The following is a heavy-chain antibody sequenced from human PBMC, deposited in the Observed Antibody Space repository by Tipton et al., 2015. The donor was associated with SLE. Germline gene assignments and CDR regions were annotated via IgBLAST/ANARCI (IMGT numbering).Heavy chain of an antibody. CDR2: IWYDGSNK. J-gene: IGHJ4*02. V-gene: IGHV3-33*01. Sequence: SLRLSCAASGFTFSSYSMHWVRQAPGKGLEWVAVIWYDGSNKYYADSVKGRFTISRDNSKNTLYLQMNSLRAEDTAVYYCARDPYYYDSSGDYWGQGTLVTVSS. CDR3: ARDPYYYDSSGDY. CDR1: GFTFSSYS. D-gene: IGHD3-22*01.